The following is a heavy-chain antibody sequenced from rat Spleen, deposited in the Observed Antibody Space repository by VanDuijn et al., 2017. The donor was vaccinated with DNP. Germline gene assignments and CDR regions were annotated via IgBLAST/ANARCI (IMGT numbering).Heavy chain of an antibody. CDR2: RWYEGDT. V-gene: IGHV2-63*01. D-gene: IGHD1-2*01. CDR1: GFSLTNYH. J-gene: IGHJ3*01. Sequence: QVQLKESGPGLVQPSQTLSLTCTVSGFSLTNYHVHWVRQPSGKGPEWMGKRWYEGDTAYNSALKSRLSISRDTSKSKVFLKMNSLQTDDTGTYYCTSDSLNSSSFVYWGQGSLVTVSS. CDR3: TSDSLNSSSFVY.